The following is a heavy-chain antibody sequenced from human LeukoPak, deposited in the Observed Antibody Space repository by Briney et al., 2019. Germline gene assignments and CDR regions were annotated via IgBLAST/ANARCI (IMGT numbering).Heavy chain of an antibody. D-gene: IGHD3-3*01. CDR2: ISPSGTTI. Sequence: GGSLRLSCAASGFTFSDYYMSWIRQAPGKGLEWLSYISPSGTTIFYTDSVKGRFTISRDNAKNSLYLLMNSLRAEDTALYYCARVSALTYNFWSGSFDSWGQGSLLALSS. CDR1: GFTFSDYY. CDR3: ARVSALTYNFWSGSFDS. J-gene: IGHJ4*02. V-gene: IGHV3-11*01.